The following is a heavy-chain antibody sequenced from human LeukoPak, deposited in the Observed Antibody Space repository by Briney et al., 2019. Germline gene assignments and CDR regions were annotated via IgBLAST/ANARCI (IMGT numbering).Heavy chain of an antibody. Sequence: GGSLRLSCAAYGFTFIAYGMRWVRQAPGKGLVWVSRINNDGSSTSYADSVKGRFTISRDNAKNTLYLQVNSLRAEDTGVYYCARGLAREVRLDYWGQGTLVTVSS. CDR2: INNDGSST. D-gene: IGHD5-12*01. V-gene: IGHV3-74*01. CDR1: GFTFIAYG. J-gene: IGHJ4*02. CDR3: ARGLAREVRLDY.